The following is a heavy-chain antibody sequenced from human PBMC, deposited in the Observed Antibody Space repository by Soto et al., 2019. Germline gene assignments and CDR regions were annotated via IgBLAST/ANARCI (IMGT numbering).Heavy chain of an antibody. V-gene: IGHV3-33*01. CDR1: GFTFSSYG. Sequence: QVQLVESGGGVVQPGRSLRLSCAASGFTFSSYGMHWVRQAPGKGLEWVAVIWYDGSNKYYADSVKGRFTISRDNSKNTLYRQMNSLRAEDKAVYYCARDRYTENAFDIWGQGTMVTVSS. CDR2: IWYDGSNK. J-gene: IGHJ3*02. CDR3: ARDRYTENAFDI. D-gene: IGHD1-26*01.